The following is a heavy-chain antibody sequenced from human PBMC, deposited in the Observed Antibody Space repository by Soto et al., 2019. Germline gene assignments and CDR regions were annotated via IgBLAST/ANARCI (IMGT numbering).Heavy chain of an antibody. Sequence: SETLSLTCAVYGGSFSGYYWSWIRQPPGKGLEWIGEINHSGSTNYNPSLKSRVTISVDKSKNQFSLKLSSVTAADTAVYYCARDLEYSSKGGEFDPWGQGTLVTVSS. D-gene: IGHD6-6*01. CDR3: ARDLEYSSKGGEFDP. CDR2: INHSGST. V-gene: IGHV4-34*01. CDR1: GGSFSGYY. J-gene: IGHJ5*02.